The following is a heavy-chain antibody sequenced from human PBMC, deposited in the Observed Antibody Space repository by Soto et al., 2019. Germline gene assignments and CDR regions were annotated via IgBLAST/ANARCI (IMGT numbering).Heavy chain of an antibody. J-gene: IGHJ2*01. Sequence: QLQLQESGPGLVKPSETLSLTCTVSGGSISSSSYYWGWIRQPPGKGLEWIGSVYYSGSTYYNPSLQSRVTISVDTSKNQFSLKLSSVTAADTAVYYCARHGRGDYYWYFDLWGRGTLVTVSS. D-gene: IGHD4-17*01. V-gene: IGHV4-39*01. CDR1: GGSISSSSYY. CDR3: ARHGRGDYYWYFDL. CDR2: VYYSGST.